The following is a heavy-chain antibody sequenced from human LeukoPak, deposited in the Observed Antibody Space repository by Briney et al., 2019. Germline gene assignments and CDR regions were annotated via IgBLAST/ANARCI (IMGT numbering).Heavy chain of an antibody. V-gene: IGHV3-15*01. CDR2: IKSNSDGGTT. D-gene: IGHD4-17*01. J-gene: IGHJ4*02. CDR3: TTWMTTVTLGNY. CDR1: GFAFGNAW. Sequence: GGSLRLSCAASGFAFGNAWMSWVRQAPGKGLECVGRIKSNSDGGTTDYAAPVKGRFTISRDDSKNTLYLQMNSLKTEDTAVYYCTTWMTTVTLGNYWGQGTLVTVSS.